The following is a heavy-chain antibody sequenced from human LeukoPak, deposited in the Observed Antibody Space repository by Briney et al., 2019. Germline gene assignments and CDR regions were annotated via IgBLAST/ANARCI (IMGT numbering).Heavy chain of an antibody. D-gene: IGHD4-17*01. CDR3: ASAYGDYYYYYMDV. CDR1: GFTFDDHG. J-gene: IGHJ6*03. Sequence: GGSLRLSCAASGFTFDDHGMHWVRQAPGKGLEWVSVIYSGGSTYYADSVKGRFTISRDNSKNTLYLQMNSLRAEDTAVYYCASAYGDYYYYYMDVWGKGTTVTVSS. CDR2: IYSGGST. V-gene: IGHV3-53*01.